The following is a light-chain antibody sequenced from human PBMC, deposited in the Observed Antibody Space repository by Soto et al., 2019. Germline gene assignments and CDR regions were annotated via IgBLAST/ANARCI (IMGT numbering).Light chain of an antibody. CDR1: SSDIGAYDY. J-gene: IGLJ1*01. Sequence: QSVLTQPASPSGSPGQSITISCTGTSSDIGAYDYVSWFQQHPGKAPKLMISEVNNRPSGVSNRFSGSKSGNTAYLTISGLQVEDEAAYFCFSFTTTSNHVLGNGTKVT. CDR3: FSFTTTSNHV. V-gene: IGLV2-14*01. CDR2: EVN.